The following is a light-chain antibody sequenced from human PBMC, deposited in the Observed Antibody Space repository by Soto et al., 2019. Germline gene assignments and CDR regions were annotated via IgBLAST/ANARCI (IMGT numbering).Light chain of an antibody. CDR2: AAS. V-gene: IGKV1-39*01. Sequence: DIQLTQSPSFLSASVGDSGTITCRASQGISSYLAWYQQKPGKAPKLLIYAASSLQSGVPSRFSGSASGTDFTLTISSLQPEDFATYHCQQTYSTPWTFGGGTKVDI. CDR3: QQTYSTPWT. J-gene: IGKJ4*02. CDR1: QGISSY.